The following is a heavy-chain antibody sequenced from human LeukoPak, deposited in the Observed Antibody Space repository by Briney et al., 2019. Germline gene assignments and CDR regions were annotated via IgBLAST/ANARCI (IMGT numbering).Heavy chain of an antibody. Sequence: PGGSLRLSRAASGFTVSGSAMHWVRQASGKGLEWLGRVRSKGYNYATAYGASVKDRFIISRDDSKSTAYLQMSSLKSEDTAVYYCATLGETSGWYPDHWGQGTLVTVSS. CDR2: VRSKGYNYAT. CDR1: GFTVSGSA. CDR3: ATLGETSGWYPDH. J-gene: IGHJ4*02. D-gene: IGHD6-19*01. V-gene: IGHV3-73*01.